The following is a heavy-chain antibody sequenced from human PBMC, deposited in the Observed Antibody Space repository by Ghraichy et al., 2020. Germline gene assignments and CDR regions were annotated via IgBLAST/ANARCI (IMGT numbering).Heavy chain of an antibody. D-gene: IGHD6-19*01. CDR1: GGSFSGYY. J-gene: IGHJ4*02. V-gene: IGHV4-34*01. CDR3: ARASSMGSGWPFDY. Sequence: SETLSLTCAVYGGSFSGYYWSWIRQPPGKGLEWIGEINHSGSTNYNPSLKSRVTISVDTSKNQFSLKLSSVTAADTAVYYCARASSMGSGWPFDYWGQGTLVTVSS. CDR2: INHSGST.